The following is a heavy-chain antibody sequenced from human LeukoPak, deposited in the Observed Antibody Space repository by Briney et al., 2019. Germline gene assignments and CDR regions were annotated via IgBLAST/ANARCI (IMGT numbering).Heavy chain of an antibody. V-gene: IGHV4-59*01. CDR1: GGSISSYY. CDR3: ARSSGWYGGGYYFDY. Sequence: SETLSLTCTVSGGSISSYYWSWTRQPPGKGLEWIGYIYYSGSTNYNPSLKSRVTISVDTSKIQFSLKLSSVTAADTAVYYCARSSGWYGGGYYFDYWGQGTLVTVSS. CDR2: IYYSGST. J-gene: IGHJ4*02. D-gene: IGHD6-19*01.